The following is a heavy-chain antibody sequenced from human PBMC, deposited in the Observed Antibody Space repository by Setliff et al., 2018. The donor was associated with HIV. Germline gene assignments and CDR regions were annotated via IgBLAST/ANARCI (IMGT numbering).Heavy chain of an antibody. CDR1: GGSISSSNW. CDR3: ARGRSYYDSSGYYYNWFDP. J-gene: IGHJ5*02. D-gene: IGHD3-22*01. Sequence: SETLSLTCAVSGGSISSSNWWSWVRQPPGKGLEWIGEIYHSGNTNYNPSLKSRVTISVDTSKNQFSLKVSSVTAADTAVYYCARGRSYYDSSGYYYNWFDPWGQGTLVTVSS. V-gene: IGHV4-4*02. CDR2: IYHSGNT.